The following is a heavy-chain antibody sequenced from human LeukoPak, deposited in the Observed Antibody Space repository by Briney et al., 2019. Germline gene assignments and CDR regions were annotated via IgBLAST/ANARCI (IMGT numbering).Heavy chain of an antibody. CDR1: GGSFSGYY. CDR2: INHSGST. CDR3: ARGRPYSSSGSYYYYMDV. V-gene: IGHV4-34*01. J-gene: IGHJ6*03. D-gene: IGHD6-13*01. Sequence: SETLSLTCAVYGGSFSGYYWSWIRQPPGKGLEWIGEINHSGSTNYNPSLKSRVTISVDTSKNQFSLKLSSVTAADTAVYYCARGRPYSSSGSYYYYMDVWGKGTTVTVSS.